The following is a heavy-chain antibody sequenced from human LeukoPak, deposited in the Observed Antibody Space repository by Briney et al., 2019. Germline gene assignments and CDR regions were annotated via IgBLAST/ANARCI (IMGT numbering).Heavy chain of an antibody. J-gene: IGHJ4*02. Sequence: GGSLRLSCAASGFTFSSYTMNWVRQAPGKGLEWVSSISSSSSFIHYADLVKGRFTISRDNAKNSLSLQMNTLRAEDTAVYYCARDVRVDFWGQGTLVTVSS. CDR3: ARDVRVDF. CDR2: ISSSSSFI. D-gene: IGHD2/OR15-2a*01. V-gene: IGHV3-21*01. CDR1: GFTFSSYT.